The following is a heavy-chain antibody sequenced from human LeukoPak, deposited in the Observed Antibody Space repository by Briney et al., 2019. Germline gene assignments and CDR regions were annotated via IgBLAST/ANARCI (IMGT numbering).Heavy chain of an antibody. CDR2: IRYDGSNK. D-gene: IGHD2-2*01. J-gene: IGHJ4*02. Sequence: PGGSLRLSCAASGFTFSSYGMDWVRQAPGKGLEWVAYIRYDGSNKNYADSVKGRFTISRDNSKNTLYLQMSSLRAEDTAVYYCVKSDAIVVVPAAPTHWGQGTLVTVSS. CDR1: GFTFSSYG. CDR3: VKSDAIVVVPAAPTH. V-gene: IGHV3-30*02.